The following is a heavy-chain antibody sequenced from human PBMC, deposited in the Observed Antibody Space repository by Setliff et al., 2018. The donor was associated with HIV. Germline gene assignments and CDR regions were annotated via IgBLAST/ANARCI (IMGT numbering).Heavy chain of an antibody. CDR1: GGSFSGYY. V-gene: IGHV4-59*10. J-gene: IGHJ4*02. Sequence: PSETLSLTCAVYGGSFSGYYWSWIRQPAGKGLEWIGHIYTRGSPNYNPSLKSRVTMSLDTSKNQFSLNLNSVTAADAAVYFCARAREGWKPFAFDYWGQGTLVTVSS. CDR3: ARAREGWKPFAFDY. D-gene: IGHD1-1*01. CDR2: IYTRGSP.